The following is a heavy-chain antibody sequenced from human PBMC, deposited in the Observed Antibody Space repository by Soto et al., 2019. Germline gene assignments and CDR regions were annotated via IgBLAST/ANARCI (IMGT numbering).Heavy chain of an antibody. J-gene: IGHJ6*02. D-gene: IGHD2-2*01. CDR1: GGTFSSYA. V-gene: IGHV1-69*12. CDR3: ARHDCISTSCYYYYYYSMDV. CDR2: IIPIFDTA. Sequence: QVQLVQSGAEVKKPGSSVKVSCKTSGGTFSSYAISWVRQAPGQGLEWMGGIIPIFDTANYAQKFQGRVTITAYESXXTXYXXLSSLRSEDTAVYYCARHDCISTSCYYYYYYSMDVWGQGTTVTVSS.